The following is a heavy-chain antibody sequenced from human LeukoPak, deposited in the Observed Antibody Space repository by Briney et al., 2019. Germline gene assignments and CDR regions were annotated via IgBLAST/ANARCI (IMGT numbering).Heavy chain of an antibody. CDR1: GFSFRDYG. J-gene: IGHJ4*02. CDR3: AKVSSRYSSGWFDY. Sequence: GGSLRLSCTTSGFSFRDYGMSWFRQAPGKGLEWVGFIRSKTYGGTTEYAASVKGRFTISRDDSKDIAYLQMNSLKTEDTAVYYCAKVSSRYSSGWFDYWGQGTLVTVSS. CDR2: IRSKTYGGTT. V-gene: IGHV3-49*03. D-gene: IGHD6-19*01.